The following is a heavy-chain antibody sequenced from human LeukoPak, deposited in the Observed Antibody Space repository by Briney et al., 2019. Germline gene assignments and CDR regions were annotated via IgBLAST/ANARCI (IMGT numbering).Heavy chain of an antibody. CDR3: ARDLYGSGSYYGDYFDH. CDR1: GYTFTSYG. V-gene: IGHV1-18*01. Sequence: ASVKVSCKASGYTFTSYGISWVRQAPGQGLEWMGWISAYNGNTNYAQKLQGRVTMTTDTSTSTAYMELRSLRSDDTAVYYCARDLYGSGSYYGDYFDHWGQGTLVTVSS. J-gene: IGHJ4*02. D-gene: IGHD3-10*01. CDR2: ISAYNGNT.